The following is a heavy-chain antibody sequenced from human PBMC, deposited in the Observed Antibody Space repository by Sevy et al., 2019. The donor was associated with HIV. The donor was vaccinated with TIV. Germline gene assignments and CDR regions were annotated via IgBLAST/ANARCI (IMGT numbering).Heavy chain of an antibody. J-gene: IGHJ6*02. Sequence: GGSLRLSCAASGFTFSSFFMSWVRQAPGKGLEWVANIKQDGSEKYYVDSEKGRFTISRDNARNSVYLQMNSLRAEDTGVYYCATDLTAPYYYYGMDVWGQGTMVTVSS. D-gene: IGHD1-20*01. CDR1: GFTFSSFF. CDR3: ATDLTAPYYYYGMDV. V-gene: IGHV3-7*01. CDR2: IKQDGSEK.